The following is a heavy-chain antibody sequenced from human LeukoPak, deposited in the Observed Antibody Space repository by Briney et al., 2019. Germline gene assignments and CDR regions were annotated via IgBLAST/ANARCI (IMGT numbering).Heavy chain of an antibody. J-gene: IGHJ4*02. CDR1: GFTFSSYW. D-gene: IGHD3-3*01. Sequence: GGSLRLSCAASGFTFSSYWIHWVRQAPGKGLVWVSRINSDGSTTSYADSVKGRFTISRDNAKNTLYLQMNSLRAEDTAVYYCARDASGVDKSPFWGQGTLVTVSS. CDR3: ARDASGVDKSPF. V-gene: IGHV3-74*01. CDR2: INSDGSTT.